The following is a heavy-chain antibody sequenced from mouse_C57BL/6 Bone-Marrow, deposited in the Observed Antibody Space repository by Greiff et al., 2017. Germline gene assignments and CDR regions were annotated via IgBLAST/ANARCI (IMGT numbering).Heavy chain of an antibody. CDR1: GFTFSSYG. Sequence: EVQLVESGGDLVKPGGSLKLSCAASGFTFSSYGMSWVRQTPDKRLEWVATISSGGSYTYYPDSVKGRFTISRDNAKNTLYLQMSSLKSEDTAMYYCASSSYDYDGADYWGQGTSVTVSS. V-gene: IGHV5-6*01. CDR3: ASSSYDYDGADY. CDR2: ISSGGSYT. D-gene: IGHD2-4*01. J-gene: IGHJ4*01.